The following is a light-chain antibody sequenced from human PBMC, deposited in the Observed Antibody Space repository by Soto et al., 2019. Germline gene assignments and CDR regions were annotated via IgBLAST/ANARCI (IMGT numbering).Light chain of an antibody. CDR2: GAS. J-gene: IGKJ4*01. CDR1: ESVSSN. Sequence: EVVMTQSPATLSVSPGERATLSCRASESVSSNLAWYQQRPGQAPRLVIYGASTRATGIPARFSGSRSGTEFTLTINSLQSEDFAVYYCQRYNNWPLTFGGGTKVDIK. CDR3: QRYNNWPLT. V-gene: IGKV3-15*01.